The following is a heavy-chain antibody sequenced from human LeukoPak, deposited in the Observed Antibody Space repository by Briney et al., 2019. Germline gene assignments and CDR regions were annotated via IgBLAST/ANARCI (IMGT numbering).Heavy chain of an antibody. CDR1: GFTFSDYW. CDR2: IKPDGSEK. J-gene: IGHJ4*02. D-gene: IGHD7-27*01. V-gene: IGHV3-7*01. CDR3: ASLTDALIDY. Sequence: PGGSLRLSCAASGFTFSDYWMTWVRQAPGKGLEWVANIKPDGSEKYYVDSVRGRFTISRDNFKNTLYLQMNSLRAEDTAVYYCASLTDALIDYWGQGTLVTVSS.